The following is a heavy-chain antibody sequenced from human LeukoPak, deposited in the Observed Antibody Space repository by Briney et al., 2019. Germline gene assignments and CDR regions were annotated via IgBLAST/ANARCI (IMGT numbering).Heavy chain of an antibody. CDR3: ARLEVVVVAALDY. D-gene: IGHD2-15*01. Sequence: SETLSLTCTVSGGSISSSNYYWGWIRQPPGKGLEWIGSIYYSGSTYYNPSLKSRVTISVDTSKNQFSLKLSSVTAADTAVYYCARLEVVVVAALDYWGQGTLVTVSS. J-gene: IGHJ4*02. CDR2: IYYSGST. V-gene: IGHV4-39*01. CDR1: GGSISSSNYY.